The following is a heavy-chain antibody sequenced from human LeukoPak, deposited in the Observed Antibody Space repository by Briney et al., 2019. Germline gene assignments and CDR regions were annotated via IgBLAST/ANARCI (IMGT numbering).Heavy chain of an antibody. CDR3: ARVSDIVVVPAAIPNPLSNWFDP. Sequence: SETLSLTCAVYGGSFSGYYWSWIRQPPGKGLEWIGEINHSGSTNYNPSLRSRVTISVDTSKNQFSLKLSSVTAADTAVYYCARVSDIVVVPAAIPNPLSNWFDPWGQGTLVTVSS. CDR1: GGSFSGYY. CDR2: INHSGST. V-gene: IGHV4-34*01. D-gene: IGHD2-2*01. J-gene: IGHJ5*02.